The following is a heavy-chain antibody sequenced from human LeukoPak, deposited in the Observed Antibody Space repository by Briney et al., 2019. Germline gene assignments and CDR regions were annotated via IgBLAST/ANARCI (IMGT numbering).Heavy chain of an antibody. CDR3: AKDGSSGYYLTGNWFDP. D-gene: IGHD3-22*01. V-gene: IGHV3-23*01. J-gene: IGHJ5*02. CDR1: GFTFSSYG. Sequence: GGTLRLSCAASGFTFSSYGMSWVRQAPGKGLEWVSAISGSGGSTYYADSVKGRFTISRDNSKNTLYLQMNSLRAEDTAVYYCAKDGSSGYYLTGNWFDPWGQGTLVTVSS. CDR2: ISGSGGST.